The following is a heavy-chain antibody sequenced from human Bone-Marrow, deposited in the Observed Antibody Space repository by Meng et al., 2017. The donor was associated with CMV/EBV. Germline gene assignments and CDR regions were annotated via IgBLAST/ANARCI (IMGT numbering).Heavy chain of an antibody. CDR3: ATLQSDFDY. CDR2: IYPGDSDT. J-gene: IGHJ4*02. V-gene: IGHV5-51*01. D-gene: IGHD4-11*01. CDR1: GYSFTSYW. Sequence: GGSLRLSCKGSGYSFTSYWIGWVRQMPGKGLEWMGIIYPGDSDTRYSPSFQGQVTISADRSISTAYLQWSSLKASDTAMYYCATLQSDFDYWGQGTLVTVSS.